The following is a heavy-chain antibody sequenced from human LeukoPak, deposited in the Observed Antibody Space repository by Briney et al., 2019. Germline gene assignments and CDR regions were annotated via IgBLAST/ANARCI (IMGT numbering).Heavy chain of an antibody. J-gene: IGHJ4*02. Sequence: ASVKVSCKASGYTFTKHAMNWVRQVPGQGLEWMGWINTKTGNPTYAQGFTGRFVFSLDTYVSTAYLQIRSLKAEDTAVYYCARVEQKYDSGSPDYWGQGALVTVSS. V-gene: IGHV7-4-1*02. CDR1: GYTFTKHA. CDR3: ARVEQKYDSGSPDY. CDR2: INTKTGNP. D-gene: IGHD3-10*01.